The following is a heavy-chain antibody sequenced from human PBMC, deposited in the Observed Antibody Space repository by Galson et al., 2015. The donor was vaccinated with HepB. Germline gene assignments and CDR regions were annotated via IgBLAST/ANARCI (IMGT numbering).Heavy chain of an antibody. CDR1: GFTFDDYT. CDR3: AKDIGSYCAEYFQH. D-gene: IGHD1-26*01. Sequence: SLRLSCAASGFTFDDYTMHWVRQAPGQGLEWVSLISWDGGSTYYADSVKGRFTISIDNSKSSLYLQMNSLRTEDTAVYYCAKDIGSYCAEYFQHWGQGTLVTVSS. CDR2: ISWDGGST. V-gene: IGHV3-43*01. J-gene: IGHJ1*01.